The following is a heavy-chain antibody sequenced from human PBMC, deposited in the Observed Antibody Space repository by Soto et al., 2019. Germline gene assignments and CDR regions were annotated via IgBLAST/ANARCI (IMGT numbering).Heavy chain of an antibody. CDR2: ISSSSDDI. D-gene: IGHD2-21*02. V-gene: IGHV3-48*02. Sequence: QLVESGGGLVYPGGSLRLSCVGSGFSFSDYSMNWVRQAPGKGLQWISYISSSSDDIHYADSVKGRFTVSRDNAKNAIFLKMNSLGDDDTAIYYCARLPKGSLVTAWGQGTQVTVSS. CDR3: ARLPKGSLVTA. J-gene: IGHJ4*02. CDR1: GFSFSDYS.